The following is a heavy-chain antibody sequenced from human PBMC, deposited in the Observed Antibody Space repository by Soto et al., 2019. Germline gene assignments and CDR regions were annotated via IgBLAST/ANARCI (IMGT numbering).Heavy chain of an antibody. CDR1: GYTFTSYD. CDR2: MNPNSGNT. CDR3: ARDYSSGWYYAFDI. V-gene: IGHV1-8*01. Sequence: ASVKVSCKASGYTFTSYDINWVRQATGQGLEWMGWMNPNSGNTGYAQKFQGRVTMTRNTSISTAYMELRSLRSDDTAVYYCARDYSSGWYYAFDIWGQGTMVTVSS. D-gene: IGHD6-19*01. J-gene: IGHJ3*02.